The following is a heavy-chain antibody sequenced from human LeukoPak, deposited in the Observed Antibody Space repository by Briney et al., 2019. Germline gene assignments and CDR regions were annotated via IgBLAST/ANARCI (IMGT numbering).Heavy chain of an antibody. V-gene: IGHV4-39*01. Sequence: PSETLSLTCTVSGGSISSSSSYWGWIRQPPGKGLELIGSIYYSGSTYYNPSLKSRVTISVDTSKKQFSLNLSSVTAADTAVYYCARYVDIVATTRARGDAFDIWGQGTMVTVSS. CDR2: IYYSGST. J-gene: IGHJ3*02. CDR1: GGSISSSSSY. CDR3: ARYVDIVATTRARGDAFDI. D-gene: IGHD5-12*01.